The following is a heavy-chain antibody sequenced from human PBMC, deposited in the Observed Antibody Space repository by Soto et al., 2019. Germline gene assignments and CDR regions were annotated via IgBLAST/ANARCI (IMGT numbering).Heavy chain of an antibody. D-gene: IGHD3-9*01. CDR2: IYYRGNT. CDR3: ARLEGLATISYYFDY. J-gene: IGHJ4*02. Sequence: QLQLQESGPGLVKPSETLSLTCSVSGDSINSDNYYWGWIRQPPGKGLEWIGSIYYRGNTYYNPSLKTRVTISLDKSKSQFSLKLTSVTAADSAVYFSARLEGLATISYYFDYWGQGTLVTVSS. CDR1: GDSINSDNYY. V-gene: IGHV4-39*01.